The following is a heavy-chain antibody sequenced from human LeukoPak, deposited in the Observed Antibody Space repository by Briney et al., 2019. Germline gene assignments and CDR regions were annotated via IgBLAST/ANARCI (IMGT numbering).Heavy chain of an antibody. CDR3: AKGYHLYSPGVFCDS. Sequence: GGSLRLSCAASGFTFRSYGMHWVRQAPGKGLEWVAVMSYDGSNEYYADSVKGRLTISRDNSKNTLYLQMNSLRAEDTAVYYCAKGYHLYSPGVFCDSWGQGTLVTVSS. V-gene: IGHV3-30*18. D-gene: IGHD3-16*01. J-gene: IGHJ4*02. CDR1: GFTFRSYG. CDR2: MSYDGSNE.